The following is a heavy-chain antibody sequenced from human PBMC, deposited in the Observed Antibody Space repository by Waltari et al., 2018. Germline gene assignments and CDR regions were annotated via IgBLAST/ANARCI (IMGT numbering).Heavy chain of an antibody. CDR1: GASLTSYY. CDR2: IYGRDNF. V-gene: IGHV4-4*07. J-gene: IGHJ4*02. D-gene: IGHD3-10*01. Sequence: QVQLQASGPGLLKPSATLSLTCAVSGASLTSYYWIWVRQTAGKGLEWIGRIYGRDNFNYNPSFKSRVTISMDESKKQFSLKMSLVTAADTAVYYCTKIRGGGSGTYYYFDSWSPGTLVTVSS. CDR3: TKIRGGGSGTYYYFDS.